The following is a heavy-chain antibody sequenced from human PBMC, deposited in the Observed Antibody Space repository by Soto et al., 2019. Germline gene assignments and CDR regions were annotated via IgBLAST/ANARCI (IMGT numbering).Heavy chain of an antibody. V-gene: IGHV3-23*01. CDR1: GFTFTSYA. CDR3: AKRRGAGGHFDY. J-gene: IGHJ4*02. D-gene: IGHD2-15*01. CDR2: ISSGGST. Sequence: EVQLLESGGGLVQPEGSLRLSCAASGFTFTSYAMGWVRQAPGKGLEWVSVISSGGSTYYADSVRCRFTISRDNSTDTLSLKMNSLRAEDTAVYYCAKRRGAGGHFDYWGQGALVTVSS.